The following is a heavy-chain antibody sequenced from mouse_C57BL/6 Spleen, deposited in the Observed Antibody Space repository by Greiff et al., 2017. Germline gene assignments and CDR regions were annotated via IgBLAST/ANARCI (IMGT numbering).Heavy chain of an antibody. V-gene: IGHV1-82*01. J-gene: IGHJ4*01. Sequence: QVQLKESGPELVKPGASVKISCKASGYAFSSSWMNWVKQRPGKGLEWIGRIYPGDGDTNYNGKFKGKATLTADKSSSTAYMQLSSLTSEDSAVYFCARPFDYYGSSYDYYYAMDYWGQGTSVTVSS. D-gene: IGHD1-1*01. CDR2: IYPGDGDT. CDR3: ARPFDYYGSSYDYYYAMDY. CDR1: GYAFSSSW.